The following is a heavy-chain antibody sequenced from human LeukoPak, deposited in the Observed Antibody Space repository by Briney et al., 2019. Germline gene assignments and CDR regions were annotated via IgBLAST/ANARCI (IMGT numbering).Heavy chain of an antibody. J-gene: IGHJ6*02. Sequence: ASVKVSCKASGYTFTSYGISWVRQATGQGLEWMGWISAYNGNTNYAQKLQGRVTMTTDTSTSTAYMELRSLRSDDTAVYYCAREAYYYDSSGYYPPYYYYYGMDVWGQGTTVTVSS. D-gene: IGHD3-22*01. CDR3: AREAYYYDSSGYYPPYYYYYGMDV. CDR1: GYTFTSYG. CDR2: ISAYNGNT. V-gene: IGHV1-18*01.